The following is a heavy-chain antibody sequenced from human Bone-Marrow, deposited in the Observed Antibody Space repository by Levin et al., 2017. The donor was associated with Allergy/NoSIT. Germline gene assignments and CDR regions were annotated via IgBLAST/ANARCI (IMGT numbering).Heavy chain of an antibody. CDR1: GFTFSSYA. J-gene: IGHJ6*02. V-gene: IGHV3-30-3*01. CDR3: ARDQDLRYFDWVKDYYYYYYGMDV. Sequence: GESLKISCAASGFTFSSYAMHWVRQAPGKGLEWVAVISYDGSNKYYADSVKGRFTISRDNSKNTLYLQMNSLRAEDTAVYYCARDQDLRYFDWVKDYYYYYYGMDVWGQGTTVTVSS. D-gene: IGHD3-9*01. CDR2: ISYDGSNK.